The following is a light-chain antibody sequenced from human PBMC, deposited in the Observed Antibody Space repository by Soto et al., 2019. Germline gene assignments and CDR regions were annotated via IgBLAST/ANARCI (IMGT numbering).Light chain of an antibody. CDR2: EVT. V-gene: IGLV2-14*01. Sequence: QSALTQPASVSGSPGQSITISCTGTSSDVGVYNYVSWYQHHPGRAPKLMIYEVTNRPSGVSNRFSGSKSGNTASLTISGLQAEDEADYYCSSYTSSRTLVFGTGTKVTVL. CDR3: SSYTSSRTLV. CDR1: SSDVGVYNY. J-gene: IGLJ1*01.